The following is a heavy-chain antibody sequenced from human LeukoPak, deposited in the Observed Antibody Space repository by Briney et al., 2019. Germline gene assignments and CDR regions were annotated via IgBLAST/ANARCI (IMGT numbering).Heavy chain of an antibody. CDR2: IYTSGGT. CDR1: GGSISSGSYY. V-gene: IGHV4-61*02. CDR3: ARTTYYYDSSGYYYEWIEYDI. D-gene: IGHD3-22*01. Sequence: SQTLSLTCTVSGGSISSGSYYWSWIRQPAGKGLEWIGRIYTSGGTNYNPSLKSRVTISVDTSKNQFLLKLSSVTAADTAVYYCARTTYYYDSSGYYYEWIEYDIWGQGTMVTVSS. J-gene: IGHJ3*02.